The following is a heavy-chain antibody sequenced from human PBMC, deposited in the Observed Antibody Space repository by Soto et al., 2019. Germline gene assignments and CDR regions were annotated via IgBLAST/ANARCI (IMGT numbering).Heavy chain of an antibody. CDR3: AKVGSSGWRVDDAFVI. Sequence: QVQLVQSGAEVKKPGASVKVSCKASGYTFTSSGVSWVRQAPGPGLEWMGWISAYNGNTNYAQNVQGRVTMTTDTSTSTAYMELRSLRSDDTAVYYCAKVGSSGWRVDDAFVIWGQGPMVTVSS. CDR2: ISAYNGNT. D-gene: IGHD6-19*01. V-gene: IGHV1-18*01. J-gene: IGHJ3*02. CDR1: GYTFTSSG.